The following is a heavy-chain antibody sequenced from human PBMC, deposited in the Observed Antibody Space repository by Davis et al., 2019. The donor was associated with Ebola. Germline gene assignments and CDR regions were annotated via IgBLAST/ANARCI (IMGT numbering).Heavy chain of an antibody. Sequence: GSLRLSCTVSGGSVSSGSYYWSWIRQPPGKGLEWIGYIYYSGSTNYNPSLKTRVTISVDTSKNQFSLKLSSVTAADTAVYYCARAAAWVGATHYWGQGTLVTVSS. CDR3: ARAAAWVGATHY. CDR1: GGSVSSGSYY. V-gene: IGHV4-61*01. D-gene: IGHD1-26*01. J-gene: IGHJ4*02. CDR2: IYYSGST.